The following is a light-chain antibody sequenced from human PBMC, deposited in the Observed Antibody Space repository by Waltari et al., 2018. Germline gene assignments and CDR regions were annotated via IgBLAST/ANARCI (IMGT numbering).Light chain of an antibody. CDR3: QHYGRSPPNA. CDR1: LRLRNNY. V-gene: IGKV3-20*01. Sequence: EFVLTQSPGILSLSQGERVTLSCRASLRLRNNYLAWFQQRPGQAARLLISGVSSRATGIPDRFSGSGSGTDFTLTISRLEPEDFAVYYCQHYGRSPPNAFGGGTKVEIK. CDR2: GVS. J-gene: IGKJ4*01.